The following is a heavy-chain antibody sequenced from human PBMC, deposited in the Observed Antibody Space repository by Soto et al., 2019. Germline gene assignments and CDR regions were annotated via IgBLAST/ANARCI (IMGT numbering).Heavy chain of an antibody. CDR2: ISASSTTV. V-gene: IGHV3-48*02. D-gene: IGHD2-15*01. CDR3: ARIYRSDGNKYADY. J-gene: IGHJ4*02. Sequence: GGSLRLSCAASEFTFSSFNMHWVRQAPGKGLEWVSYISASSTTVYYGDSVKGRFTISRDDAKNSLYLQMNSLRDEDTAVYYCARIYRSDGNKYADYWGQGTLVTVSS. CDR1: EFTFSSFN.